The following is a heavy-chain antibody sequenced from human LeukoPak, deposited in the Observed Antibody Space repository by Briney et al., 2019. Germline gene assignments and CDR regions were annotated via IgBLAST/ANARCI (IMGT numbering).Heavy chain of an antibody. CDR1: GASIGSTTYY. D-gene: IGHD4-17*01. CDR2: VYTSGST. Sequence: SQTLSLTCTVSGASIGSTTYYWSWIRQPAGKGLEWIGRVYTSGSTKYNPSLKSRVTISLDTSQTQFSLRLRSVTAADTAVYYCASGDSRSFECGDYDRRLYYYTMDVWGQGTTVTVSS. J-gene: IGHJ6*02. V-gene: IGHV4-61*02. CDR3: ASGDSRSFECGDYDRRLYYYTMDV.